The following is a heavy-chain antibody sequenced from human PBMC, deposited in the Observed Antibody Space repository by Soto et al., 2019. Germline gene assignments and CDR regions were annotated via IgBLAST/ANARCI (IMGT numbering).Heavy chain of an antibody. Sequence: EVQLLESGGGLVQPGGSLRLSCSASGFTFNNYAINWVRQAPGKGLEWVSSIHGSGDTTYYADSVKDPFTIPRDNSKYTPFLEMHSLRAEDTAVYYCARPLTLGATDDAFDVWGQGTMVTVSS. V-gene: IGHV3-23*01. CDR3: ARPLTLGATDDAFDV. J-gene: IGHJ3*01. CDR2: IHGSGDTT. CDR1: GFTFNNYA. D-gene: IGHD1-26*01.